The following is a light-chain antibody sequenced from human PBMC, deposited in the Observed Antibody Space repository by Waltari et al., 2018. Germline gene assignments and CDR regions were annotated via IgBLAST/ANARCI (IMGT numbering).Light chain of an antibody. J-gene: IGKJ1*01. CDR3: QQSFRTPKT. Sequence: DIRVTQSPSSLSAPVGDRVTITCRASQSISTYLNWYQQKPGKAPKLLIFTASSLQSGVPSRCSGSGSGTDFTLTISSLQPEDSATYYCQQSFRTPKTFGQGTKVEIK. CDR2: TAS. V-gene: IGKV1-39*01. CDR1: QSISTY.